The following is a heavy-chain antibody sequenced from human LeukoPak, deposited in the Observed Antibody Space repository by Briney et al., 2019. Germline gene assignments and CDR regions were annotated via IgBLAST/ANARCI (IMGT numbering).Heavy chain of an antibody. J-gene: IGHJ4*02. D-gene: IGHD6-19*01. Sequence: GGSLRLSCAAFGFTVCSNYMRWVRQAPGTRLEWVSVIYSGGSRYYADSVKRRFTISRGNSKNTLFLQMNSLRTEDTAVYYCARDFPVAGDYWGQGPVVTVPS. CDR2: IYSGGSR. V-gene: IGHV3-53*05. CDR1: GFTVCSNY. CDR3: ARDFPVAGDY.